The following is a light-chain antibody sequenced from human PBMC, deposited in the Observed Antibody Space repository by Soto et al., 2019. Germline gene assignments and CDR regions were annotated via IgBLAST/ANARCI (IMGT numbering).Light chain of an antibody. CDR2: GAS. CDR3: QQYNNWPSVT. J-gene: IGKJ3*01. Sequence: DIVMTQSPATLSVSPGERATLSCRASQSVSSNLAWYQQKPGQAPRLLVYGASTRATGIPARFSGSGSGTDFILTISSLQSEDFALYYCQQYNNWPSVTFGPGTKVDIK. V-gene: IGKV3-15*01. CDR1: QSVSSN.